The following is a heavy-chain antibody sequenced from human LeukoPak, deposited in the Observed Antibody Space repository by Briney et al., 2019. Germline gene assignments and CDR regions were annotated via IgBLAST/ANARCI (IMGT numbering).Heavy chain of an antibody. V-gene: IGHV3-15*01. CDR3: TTDWSGEIAFDF. CDR1: GLTFVKAW. J-gene: IGHJ3*01. CDR2: IKSKTDGETT. D-gene: IGHD7-27*01. Sequence: GGSLRLSCAVSGLTFVKAWMSWVRQAPGKGLEWVGRIKSKTDGETTDYAAPVKGRFTISRDDSKNTMYLQMNSLKTEDTAVYYCTTDWSGEIAFDFWGQGTLVTVSS.